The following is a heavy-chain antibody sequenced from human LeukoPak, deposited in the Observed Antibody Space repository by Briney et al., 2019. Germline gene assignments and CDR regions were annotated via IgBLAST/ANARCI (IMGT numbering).Heavy chain of an antibody. D-gene: IGHD3-3*01. CDR2: IYYSGST. CDR3: ARAPLDYDFWSGYSPKGGVAFDI. Sequence: SETLSLTCTVSGGSISSSSYYWGWIRQPPGKGLEWIGSIYYSGSTDYNPSLKSRVPISVDTSKNQFSLKLSSVTAADTAVYYCARAPLDYDFWSGYSPKGGVAFDIWGQGTMVTVSS. V-gene: IGHV4-39*01. CDR1: GGSISSSSYY. J-gene: IGHJ3*02.